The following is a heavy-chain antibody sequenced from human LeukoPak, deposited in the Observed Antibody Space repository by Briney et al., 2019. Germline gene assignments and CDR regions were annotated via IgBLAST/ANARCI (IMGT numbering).Heavy chain of an antibody. Sequence: PGRSLRLSCAVSGFTLSDYGIHWVRQAPGKGLEWVTIISSDGSIKYADSVKGRFTVSRDSSKNTVYLQMNSLRAEDTAVYYCARAGGSTVSHSDYWGQGTLVTVSS. J-gene: IGHJ4*02. V-gene: IGHV3-33*01. CDR2: ISSDGSIK. CDR3: ARAGGSTVSHSDY. D-gene: IGHD4-17*01. CDR1: GFTLSDYG.